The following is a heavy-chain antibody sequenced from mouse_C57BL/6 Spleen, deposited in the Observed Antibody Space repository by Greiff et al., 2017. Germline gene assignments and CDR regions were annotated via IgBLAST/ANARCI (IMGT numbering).Heavy chain of an antibody. V-gene: IGHV1-18*01. J-gene: IGHJ2*01. D-gene: IGHD1-1*01. Sequence: EVQLQQSGPELVKPGASVKIPCKASGYTFTDYNMDWVKQSHGKSLEWIGDINPNNGGTIYNQKFKGKATLTVDKSSSTAYMELRSLTSEDTAVYYCARGVLRYPRENYFDYWGQGTTLTVSS. CDR1: GYTFTDYN. CDR2: INPNNGGT. CDR3: ARGVLRYPRENYFDY.